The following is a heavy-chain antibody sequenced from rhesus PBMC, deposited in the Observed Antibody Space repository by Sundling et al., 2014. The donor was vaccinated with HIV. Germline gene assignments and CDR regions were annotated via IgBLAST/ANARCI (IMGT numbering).Heavy chain of an antibody. J-gene: IGHJ6*01. Sequence: EVQLVESGGGLVQPGGSLRLSCAASGFIFSNYGMYWVRQAPGKGLEWISAISSGGGSTNYADSVKGRFTISRDNSKNTLSLQMNSLRVEDTAVYYCAKDQGWNYGLDSWGQGVVVTVSS. CDR3: AKDQGWNYGLDS. CDR1: GFIFSNYG. V-gene: IGHV3S42*01. CDR2: ISSGGGST. D-gene: IGHD1-1*01.